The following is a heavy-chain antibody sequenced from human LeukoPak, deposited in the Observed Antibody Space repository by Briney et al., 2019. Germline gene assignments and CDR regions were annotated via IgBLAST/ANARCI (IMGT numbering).Heavy chain of an antibody. V-gene: IGHV1-18*01. D-gene: IGHD1-26*01. Sequence: VASVKVSCKASGYTFTSYGISWVRQAPGQGLEWMGWISAYNGNTNYAQKLQGRVTMTTDTSTSTAYMELRSLRSDDTAVYYCARDLSRYSGSKRNNNWFDPWGQGTLVTVSS. CDR3: ARDLSRYSGSKRNNNWFDP. CDR2: ISAYNGNT. CDR1: GYTFTSYG. J-gene: IGHJ5*02.